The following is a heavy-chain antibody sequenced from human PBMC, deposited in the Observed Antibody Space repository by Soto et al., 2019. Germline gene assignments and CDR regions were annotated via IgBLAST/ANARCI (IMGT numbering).Heavy chain of an antibody. CDR2: ISPYTGNT. D-gene: IGHD3-16*01. J-gene: IGHJ6*02. Sequence: QGQLVQSGDEVKKPGASVKVSCKASGYIFVNYGIDWVRQAPGQGLEGMGWISPYTGNTHSATKVQGRLTMTTDTSTSTAYMDLGSLASDDTAVYYCVMVDNYVTPTPQDVWGQGTTVTVSS. V-gene: IGHV1-18*01. CDR3: VMVDNYVTPTPQDV. CDR1: GYIFVNYG.